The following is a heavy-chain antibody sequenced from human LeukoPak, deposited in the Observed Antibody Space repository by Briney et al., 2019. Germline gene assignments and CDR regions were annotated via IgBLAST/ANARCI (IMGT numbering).Heavy chain of an antibody. V-gene: IGHV3-23*01. CDR2: ISGSGGST. Sequence: GGSLRLSCAASGLTFSSYAMSWVRQAPGKGLEWVSSISGSGGSTYYADSVKGRFTISRDDSQNTLYLQMNSLRAEDTAVYYCAKDRSGGGDYYFGMDVWGPGTTATVSS. CDR1: GLTFSSYA. CDR3: AKDRSGGGDYYFGMDV. J-gene: IGHJ6*02. D-gene: IGHD6-19*01.